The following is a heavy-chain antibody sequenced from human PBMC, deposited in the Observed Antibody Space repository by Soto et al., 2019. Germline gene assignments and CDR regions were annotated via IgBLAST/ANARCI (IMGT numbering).Heavy chain of an antibody. Sequence: SETLSLTCTVSGDSIISSDFYWGWVRQPPGKGLEWIGSIFYLGSSYYNPSLKSRVTMSVDTSKNQFSLRLRSVTAADTALYFCARHSLALRKNNWFDPWGQGIIVTGS. D-gene: IGHD3-3*02. CDR1: GDSIISSDFY. CDR3: ARHSLALRKNNWFDP. V-gene: IGHV4-39*01. J-gene: IGHJ5*02. CDR2: IFYLGSS.